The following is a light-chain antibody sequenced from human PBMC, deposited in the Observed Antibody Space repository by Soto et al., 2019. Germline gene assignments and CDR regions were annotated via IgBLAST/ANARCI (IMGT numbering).Light chain of an antibody. Sequence: IVLTQSPATLSLSPGERATLSCRASQSVSSYLTWYQQKPGQAPRLLIYDASNRATGIPARFSGSGSGTDFTLTISGLEPGDFAVYYCQQRSNWPPRTFGGGTKVEIK. CDR1: QSVSSY. CDR3: QQRSNWPPRT. V-gene: IGKV3-11*01. CDR2: DAS. J-gene: IGKJ4*01.